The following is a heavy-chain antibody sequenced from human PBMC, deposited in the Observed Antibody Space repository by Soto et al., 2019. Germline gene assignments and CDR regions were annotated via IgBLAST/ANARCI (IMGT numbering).Heavy chain of an antibody. D-gene: IGHD3-3*01. CDR2: IYGNGAGI. CDR1: GFSFTNYA. CDR3: ARDNYDFWSGYYHNYYYYGMDV. Sequence: EVQLLEAGGGLAQPGGSLRLSCAGSGFSFTNYAMMWVRQAPGKGLESVSGIYGNGAGISYADSVKGRFTISRDNAKNSLYLQMNSLRAEDTAVYYCARDNYDFWSGYYHNYYYYGMDVWGQGTTVTVSS. J-gene: IGHJ6*02. V-gene: IGHV3-23*01.